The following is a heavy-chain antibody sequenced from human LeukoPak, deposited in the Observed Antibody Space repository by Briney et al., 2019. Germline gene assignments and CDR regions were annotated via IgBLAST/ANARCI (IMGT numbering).Heavy chain of an antibody. J-gene: IGHJ4*02. D-gene: IGHD3-10*01. Sequence: KPSETLSLTCAVYGGSFSGYYWSWIRQPPGKGLEWIGEINHNGSTNYNPSLKSRVTISVDTSKNQFSLKLSSVTAADTAVYYCARGPPLVDGSGKFDYWGQGTLVTVSS. V-gene: IGHV4-34*01. CDR1: GGSFSGYY. CDR3: ARGPPLVDGSGKFDY. CDR2: INHNGST.